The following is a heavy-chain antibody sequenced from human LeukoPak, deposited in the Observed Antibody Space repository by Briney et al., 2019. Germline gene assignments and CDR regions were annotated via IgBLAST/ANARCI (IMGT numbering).Heavy chain of an antibody. CDR1: GFTFSSYG. J-gene: IGHJ4*02. Sequence: GGSLRLSCAASGFTFSSYGMHWVRQAPGKGLEWVAVIGYDGSNKYYADSVKGRFTISRDNSKNTLYLQMNSLRAEDTAAYYCARGAGYQLLFVQPEESFDYWGQGTLVTVSS. D-gene: IGHD2-2*01. CDR2: IGYDGSNK. V-gene: IGHV3-33*01. CDR3: ARGAGYQLLFVQPEESFDY.